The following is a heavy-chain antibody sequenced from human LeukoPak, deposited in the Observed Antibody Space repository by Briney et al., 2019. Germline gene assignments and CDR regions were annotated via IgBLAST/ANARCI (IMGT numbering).Heavy chain of an antibody. CDR1: GGSISSHY. J-gene: IGHJ6*03. V-gene: IGHV4-59*11. CDR2: IYYSGST. CDR3: ARDVYSSSWYGYYYYMDV. Sequence: SETLSLTCTVSGGSISSHYWSWIRQPPGKGLEWIGYIYYSGSTNYNPSLKSRVTISVDTSKNQFSLKLSSVSAADTAVYYCARDVYSSSWYGYYYYMDVWGKGTTVTVSS. D-gene: IGHD6-13*01.